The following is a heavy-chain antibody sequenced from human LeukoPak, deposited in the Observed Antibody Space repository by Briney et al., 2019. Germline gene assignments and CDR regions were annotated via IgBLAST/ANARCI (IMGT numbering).Heavy chain of an antibody. Sequence: SETLSLTCAVYGGSFSGYYWSWIRQPPGKGLEWIGEINHSGSTNYNPSLKSRVSISVDTSKNQFSLKLSSVTAADTAVYYCARGIPYYDFWSGYYTPLYYFDYWGQGTLVTVSS. CDR3: ARGIPYYDFWSGYYTPLYYFDY. CDR1: GGSFSGYY. D-gene: IGHD3-3*01. CDR2: INHSGST. J-gene: IGHJ4*02. V-gene: IGHV4-34*01.